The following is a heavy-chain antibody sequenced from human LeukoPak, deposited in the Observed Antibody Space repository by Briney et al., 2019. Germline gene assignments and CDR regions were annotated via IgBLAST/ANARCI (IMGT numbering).Heavy chain of an antibody. CDR1: GFTFNDYY. D-gene: IGHD3-9*01. Sequence: GGSLRLSCAASGFTFNDYYMSWIRQAPGKGLEWVSSISTSGSAIYYANSVKGRFTISRDNAKNSLYLQMNSLRAEDTAVYYCARDGRIYDILTGYYTVYYFDYWGQGTLVTVSS. V-gene: IGHV3-11*01. CDR3: ARDGRIYDILTGYYTVYYFDY. J-gene: IGHJ4*02. CDR2: ISTSGSAI.